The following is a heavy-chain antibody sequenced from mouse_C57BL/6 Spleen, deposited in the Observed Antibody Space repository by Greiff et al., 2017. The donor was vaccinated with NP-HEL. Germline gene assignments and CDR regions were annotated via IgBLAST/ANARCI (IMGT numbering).Heavy chain of an antibody. D-gene: IGHD1-1*02. V-gene: IGHV1-81*01. Sequence: VKLMESGAELARPGASVKLSCKASGYTFTSYGISWVKQRTGQGLEWIGEIYPRSGNTYYNEKFKGKATLTADKSSSTAYMELRSLTSEDSAVYFCARHEEGSLGAMDYWGQGTSVTVSS. CDR1: GYTFTSYG. J-gene: IGHJ4*01. CDR2: IYPRSGNT. CDR3: ARHEEGSLGAMDY.